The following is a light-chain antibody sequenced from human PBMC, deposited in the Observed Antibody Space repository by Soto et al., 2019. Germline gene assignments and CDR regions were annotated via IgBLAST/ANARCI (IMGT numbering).Light chain of an antibody. CDR3: QQTYSTPYT. V-gene: IGKV1-39*01. Sequence: DILMTQSQSSLSASVGDRVTITCRASHRISSHLDWYHQRPGQAPTLLIFGASVLESGVPSRFSGTGSGTEVTLTISSLQPEDLGAYYCQQTYSTPYTFGQGTKVVIK. CDR2: GAS. CDR1: HRISSH. J-gene: IGKJ2*01.